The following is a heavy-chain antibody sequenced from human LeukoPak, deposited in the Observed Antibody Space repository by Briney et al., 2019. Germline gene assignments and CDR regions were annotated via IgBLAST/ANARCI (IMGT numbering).Heavy chain of an antibody. CDR2: MHNSGSS. CDR3: ARSAEWLRNAFDI. Sequence: PSETLSLTCTVSGASTSHFYWNWIRQPPGKGLEWIGYMHNSGSSKHSPSLKSRVTISIDTSKNQFSLQLTSVTAADTAMYFCARSAEWLRNAFDIWGLGTMVSVSS. V-gene: IGHV4-59*01. D-gene: IGHD5-12*01. CDR1: GASTSHFY. J-gene: IGHJ3*02.